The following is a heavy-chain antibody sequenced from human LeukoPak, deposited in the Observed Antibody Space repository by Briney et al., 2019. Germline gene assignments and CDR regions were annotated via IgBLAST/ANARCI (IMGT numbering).Heavy chain of an antibody. J-gene: IGHJ4*02. Sequence: HSGGSLRLSCAASGFTFDDYAMHWVRQAPGKGLEWVSGISWNSGSIGYADSVKGRFTISRDNAKNSLYLQMNSLRAEDTALYYCAKSEQLVQTEFDYWGQGTLVTVSS. V-gene: IGHV3-9*01. CDR1: GFTFDDYA. D-gene: IGHD6-13*01. CDR2: ISWNSGSI. CDR3: AKSEQLVQTEFDY.